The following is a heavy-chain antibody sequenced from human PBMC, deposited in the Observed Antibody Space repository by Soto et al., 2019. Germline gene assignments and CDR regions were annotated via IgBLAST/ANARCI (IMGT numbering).Heavy chain of an antibody. D-gene: IGHD2-15*01. CDR1: GVTISSGGYY. CDR3: ERVGAELATAYYFDY. J-gene: IGHJ4*02. V-gene: IGHV4-31*03. CDR2: IYYSGIT. Sequence: TLSLTCPVSGVTISSGGYYWSWIRQHPGKGLEWIGYIYYSGITYYNPSLKSRVTISVDTSENQFSLTLSSVTAADTAVYYCERVGAELATAYYFDYWGQGTLVTVYS.